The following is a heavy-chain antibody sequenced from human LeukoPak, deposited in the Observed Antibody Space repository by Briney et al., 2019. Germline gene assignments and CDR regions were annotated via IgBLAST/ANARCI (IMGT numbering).Heavy chain of an antibody. CDR1: GYTFTSYG. CDR3: AREDSSGYYRVLNPRMGFDP. D-gene: IGHD3-22*01. Sequence: GASVKVSCKASGYTFTSYGISWVRQAPGQGLEWMGWISAYNGNTNYAQKLQGRVTMTTDTSTSTAYMELRRLRSDDTAVYYCAREDSSGYYRVLNPRMGFDPWGQGTLVTVSS. CDR2: ISAYNGNT. V-gene: IGHV1-18*01. J-gene: IGHJ5*02.